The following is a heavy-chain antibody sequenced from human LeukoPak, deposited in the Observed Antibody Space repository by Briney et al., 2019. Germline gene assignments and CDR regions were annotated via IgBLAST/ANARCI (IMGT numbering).Heavy chain of an antibody. CDR1: GFTFSSYE. V-gene: IGHV3-48*03. CDR3: ARPPPRPTYYYYMDV. J-gene: IGHJ6*03. Sequence: PGGSLRLSCAASGFTFSSYEMNWVRQAPGKGLEWVSYISSSGSTIYYADSVKGRFTISRDNAKNSLYLQMNSLRAEDTAVYYCARPPPRPTYYYYMDVWGKGTTVTVSS. CDR2: ISSSGSTI.